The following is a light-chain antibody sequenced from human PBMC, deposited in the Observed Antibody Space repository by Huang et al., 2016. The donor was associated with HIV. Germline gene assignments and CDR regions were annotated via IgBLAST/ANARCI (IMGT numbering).Light chain of an antibody. J-gene: IGKJ1*01. V-gene: IGKV2-28*01. Sequence: DIVMTQSPLSLPVTPGEPASISCRSGQSLLHSNGNNYVDWYLQKPGHSPQLLINLGSNRASGVPDRFSGSGSGTDFTLKISRVEAEDVGVYYCMQALQTPWTFGQGTKVEIK. CDR3: MQALQTPWT. CDR2: LGS. CDR1: QSLLHSNGNNY.